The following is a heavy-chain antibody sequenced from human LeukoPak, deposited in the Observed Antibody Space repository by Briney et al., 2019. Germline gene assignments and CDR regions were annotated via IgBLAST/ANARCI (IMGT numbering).Heavy chain of an antibody. CDR2: ISSSGSTI. CDR3: AREGGSGWYSGWFDP. CDR1: GFTFSSYE. V-gene: IGHV3-48*03. D-gene: IGHD6-19*01. Sequence: PGGSLRLSCAASGFTFSSYEMNWVRQAPGKGLEWVSYISSSGSTIYYADSVKGRFTISRDNAKNSLYLQMNSLRAEDTAVYYCAREGGSGWYSGWFDPWGQGTLVTVSS. J-gene: IGHJ5*02.